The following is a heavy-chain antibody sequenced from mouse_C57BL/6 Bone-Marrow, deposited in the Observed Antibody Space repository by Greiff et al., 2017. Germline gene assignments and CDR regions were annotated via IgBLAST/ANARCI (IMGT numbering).Heavy chain of an antibody. Sequence: VQLQQSGAELAKPGASVKLSCKASGYTFTSYWMHWVKQRPGQGLEWIGYINPSSGYTKYNQKFKDKATLTAYKSSSTAYMQLSSLTYEDSAVYYCAQIYYGAYWGQGTLVTVSA. V-gene: IGHV1-7*01. CDR2: INPSSGYT. CDR1: GYTFTSYW. CDR3: AQIYYGAY. D-gene: IGHD2-1*01. J-gene: IGHJ3*01.